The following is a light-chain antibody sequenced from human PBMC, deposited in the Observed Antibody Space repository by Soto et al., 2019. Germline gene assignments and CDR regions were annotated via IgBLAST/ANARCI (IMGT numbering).Light chain of an antibody. J-gene: IGKJ1*01. CDR1: QSVSSSY. V-gene: IGKV3-20*01. CDR2: GAS. Sequence: EIVLTQSPGTLSLSPGERVTLSCRASQSVSSSYLVWYQQKPGQAPRLLIYGASSRATGIPDRFSGSGSGTDFTLTISRLEPEDFAVYYCQQYGSSPLFGQGTKVEIK. CDR3: QQYGSSPL.